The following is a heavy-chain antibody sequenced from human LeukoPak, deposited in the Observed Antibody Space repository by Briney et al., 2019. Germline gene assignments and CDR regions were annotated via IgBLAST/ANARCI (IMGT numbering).Heavy chain of an antibody. CDR1: GFSVSGYY. Sequence: GGSLKLSCAASGFSVSGYYLSWVRQAPGKGLEWVANIKEDGGEKYFRDSVKGRFTISRDNAKNSLYLQMNSLRAEDTAVYYCASHTYYYDSSGYLFDYWGQGTLVTVSS. J-gene: IGHJ4*02. CDR2: IKEDGGEK. CDR3: ASHTYYYDSSGYLFDY. V-gene: IGHV3-7*01. D-gene: IGHD3-22*01.